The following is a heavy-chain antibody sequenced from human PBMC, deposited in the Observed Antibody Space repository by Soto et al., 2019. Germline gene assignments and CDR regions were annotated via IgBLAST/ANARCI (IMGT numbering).Heavy chain of an antibody. Sequence: EVQLVESGGGLVQPGGSLRLSCAASGFTVSSNYMSWVRQAPGKGLEWVSVIYSGGSTYYADSVKGRFTISRDNSKNTLYHKMNSLRAEDTAVYYCATLLGEGYCSSTSCIGHAFDIWGQGTMVTVSS. V-gene: IGHV3-66*01. J-gene: IGHJ3*02. CDR3: ATLLGEGYCSSTSCIGHAFDI. CDR1: GFTVSSNY. D-gene: IGHD2-2*01. CDR2: IYSGGST.